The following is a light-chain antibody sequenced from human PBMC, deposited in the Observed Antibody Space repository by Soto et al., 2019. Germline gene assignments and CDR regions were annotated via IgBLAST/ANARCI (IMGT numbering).Light chain of an antibody. CDR2: LAS. CDR1: QSLLHRNGNSY. V-gene: IGKV2-28*01. CDR3: MQALQSSFT. Sequence: DIVMTQSPLSLSVTPGEAASISCRCSQSLLHRNGNSYLDWYLQRPGQSPQLLISLASNRASGVPDRFSGNGSGTDFTLHISRVEAEDVGVYYCMQALQSSFTFGPGTKVDL. J-gene: IGKJ3*01.